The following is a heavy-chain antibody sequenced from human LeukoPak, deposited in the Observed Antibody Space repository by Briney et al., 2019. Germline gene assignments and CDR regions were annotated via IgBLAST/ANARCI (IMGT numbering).Heavy chain of an antibody. CDR3: ARGGAYYGSGTQSPNDY. CDR1: GGTFSSYA. V-gene: IGHV1-69*06. J-gene: IGHJ4*02. Sequence: ASVKVSCKASGGTFSSYAISWVRQAPGQGLEWMGGIIPIFGTANYAQKFQGRVTITADKSTSTAYMELSSLRSEDTAVYYCARGGAYYGSGTQSPNDYWGQGTLVTVSS. CDR2: IIPIFGTA. D-gene: IGHD3-10*01.